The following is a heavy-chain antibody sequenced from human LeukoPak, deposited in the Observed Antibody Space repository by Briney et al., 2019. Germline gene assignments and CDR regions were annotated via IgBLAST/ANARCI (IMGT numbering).Heavy chain of an antibody. V-gene: IGHV3-11*04. CDR2: ISSSGSTI. CDR3: ARSRFRDYGGNSDDAFDI. J-gene: IGHJ3*02. CDR1: GFTFSDYY. D-gene: IGHD4-23*01. Sequence: PGGSLRLSCAASGFTFSDYYMSWIRQAPGKGLEWVSYISSSGSTIYYADSVKGRFTISRDNAKSSLYLQMNSLRAEDTAVYYCARSRFRDYGGNSDDAFDIWGQGTMVTVSS.